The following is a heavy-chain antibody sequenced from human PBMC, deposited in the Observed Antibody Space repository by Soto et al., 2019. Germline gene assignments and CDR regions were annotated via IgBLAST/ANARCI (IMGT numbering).Heavy chain of an antibody. J-gene: IGHJ4*02. CDR2: IYPGDSDT. Sequence: GESLKISCKGSGYSFTSYWIGWVRQMPGKGLEWMGIIYPGDSDTRYSPSFQGQVTISADKSISTAYLQWSSLKASDTAMYYCARGGAPPTSSYYFDYWGQGTLVTVSS. V-gene: IGHV5-51*01. CDR1: GYSFTSYW. CDR3: ARGGAPPTSSYYFDY. D-gene: IGHD1-1*01.